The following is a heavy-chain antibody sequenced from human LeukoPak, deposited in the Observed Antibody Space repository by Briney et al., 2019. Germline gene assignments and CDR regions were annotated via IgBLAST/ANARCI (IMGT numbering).Heavy chain of an antibody. CDR3: ARRVAGSYSD. Sequence: PGGSLRLSCAASGFTFSSYGMQWVRQAPGKGLEWVVVISHDGTVQHYADSVKGRFTISRDNSDNTLYLQMNSLRAEDTAVYYCARRVAGSYSDWGQGTLVTVSS. V-gene: IGHV3-30*03. CDR2: ISHDGTVQ. CDR1: GFTFSSYG. D-gene: IGHD1-26*01. J-gene: IGHJ4*02.